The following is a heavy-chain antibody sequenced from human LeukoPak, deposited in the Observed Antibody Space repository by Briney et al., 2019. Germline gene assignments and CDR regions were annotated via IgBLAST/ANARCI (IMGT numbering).Heavy chain of an antibody. CDR3: STAGFH. J-gene: IGHJ4*02. Sequence: GRSLRLSCAASGFTFSDYYMSWIRQAPGKGLEWVGRIRSKTDGGTTDYAAPVKGRFTISRDDSKNTMYLQMNTLKTEDTAVYYCSTAGFHWGQGSLVTVSS. CDR1: GFTFSDYY. CDR2: IRSKTDGGTT. V-gene: IGHV3-15*01.